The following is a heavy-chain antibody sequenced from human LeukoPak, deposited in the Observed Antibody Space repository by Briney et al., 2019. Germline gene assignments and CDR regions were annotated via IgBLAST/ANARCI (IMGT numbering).Heavy chain of an antibody. CDR1: GFTFSSYA. V-gene: IGHV3-23*01. J-gene: IGHJ6*02. D-gene: IGHD1-26*01. Sequence: GGSLRLSCAASGFTFSSYAMNWVRQAPGKGLEWVSVISGSGGSTYYADSVKGRFTISRDNSKNTLYLQMNSLRAEDTAVYYCATPRVGATPSYYYGMDVWGQGTTVTVSS. CDR2: ISGSGGST. CDR3: ATPRVGATPSYYYGMDV.